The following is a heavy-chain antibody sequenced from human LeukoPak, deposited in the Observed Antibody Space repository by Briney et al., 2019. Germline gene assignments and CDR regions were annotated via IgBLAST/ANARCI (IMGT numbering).Heavy chain of an antibody. CDR3: AKDSSTSGAPDY. CDR1: GFTFDDYA. V-gene: IGHV3-9*01. D-gene: IGHD2-2*01. Sequence: GGSLRLSCAASGFTFDDYAMHWVRQAPGKGLEWVSGISWNSGSIGYADSVKGRFTISRDNAKNSLYLQMNSLRAEDTALYYCAKDSSTSGAPDYWGQGTLVTASS. CDR2: ISWNSGSI. J-gene: IGHJ4*02.